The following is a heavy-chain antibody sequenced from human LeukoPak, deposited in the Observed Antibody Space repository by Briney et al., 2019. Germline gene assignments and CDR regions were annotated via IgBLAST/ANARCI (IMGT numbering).Heavy chain of an antibody. V-gene: IGHV3-15*01. Sequence: GGSLRLSCAASGFTFTDYAMCWVRQAPGKGLEWVGRIKSKTDGGTTDYAAPVKGRFTISRDDSKNTLYLQMNSLKTEDTAVYYCTTDEVVANYYYYGMDVWGQGTTVTVSS. CDR3: TTDEVVANYYYYGMDV. J-gene: IGHJ6*02. CDR2: IKSKTDGGTT. D-gene: IGHD2-15*01. CDR1: GFTFTDYA.